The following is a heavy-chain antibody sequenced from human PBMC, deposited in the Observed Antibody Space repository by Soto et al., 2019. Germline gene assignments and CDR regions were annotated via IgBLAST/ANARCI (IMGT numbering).Heavy chain of an antibody. V-gene: IGHV5-51*01. CDR3: ARQRIAAKGWFDP. CDR1: GYSFTSYW. CDR2: IYPGDSDT. D-gene: IGHD6-13*01. J-gene: IGHJ5*02. Sequence: PGESLKISCKGSGYSFTSYWIGWVRQMPGKGLEWMGIIYPGDSDTRYSPSFQGQVTISADKSISTAYLQWSSLKAPDTAMYYCARQRIAAKGWFDPWGQGTLVTVSS.